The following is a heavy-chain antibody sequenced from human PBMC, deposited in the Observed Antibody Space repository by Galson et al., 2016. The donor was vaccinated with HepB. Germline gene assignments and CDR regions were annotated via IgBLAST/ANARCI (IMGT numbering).Heavy chain of an antibody. CDR2: ISVSGGNT. V-gene: IGHV3-23*01. CDR1: GFTFSSYP. CDR3: AKLTSDWDEDD. J-gene: IGHJ4*02. Sequence: SLRLSCAASGFTFSSYPMIWVRQAPGKGLEWVSAISVSGGNTYYADSVKGRFTISRDNSKNTLYLQMKSLGAEDTAVFYRAKLTSDWDEDDRGQGALVTDSS. D-gene: IGHD1-1*01.